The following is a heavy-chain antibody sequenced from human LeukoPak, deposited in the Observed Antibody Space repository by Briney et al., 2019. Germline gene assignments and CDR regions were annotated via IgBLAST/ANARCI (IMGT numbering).Heavy chain of an antibody. CDR3: ARGARYGDYNWFDP. J-gene: IGHJ5*02. D-gene: IGHD4-17*01. Sequence: GGSRRLSCAASGFTFSSYSMNWVRQAPGKGLEWVSPISSSSSYIYYADSVKGRFTISRDNAKNSLYLQMNSLRAQDTAAYYWARGARYGDYNWFDPWGQGTLVTVSS. CDR1: GFTFSSYS. CDR2: ISSSSSYI. V-gene: IGHV3-21*01.